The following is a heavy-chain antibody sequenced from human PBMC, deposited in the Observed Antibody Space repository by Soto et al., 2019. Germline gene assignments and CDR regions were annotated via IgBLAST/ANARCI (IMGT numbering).Heavy chain of an antibody. CDR1: GFTFSSYE. CDR2: ISSSGSTI. CDR3: ARDPHYYDSSGYYDCFDY. D-gene: IGHD3-22*01. V-gene: IGHV3-48*03. J-gene: IGHJ4*02. Sequence: GGSLRLSCAASGFTFSSYEMNWVRQAPGKGLERVSYISSSGSTIYYADSVKGRFTISRDNAKNSLYLQMNSLRAEDTAVYYCARDPHYYDSSGYYDCFDYWGQGTLVTVSS.